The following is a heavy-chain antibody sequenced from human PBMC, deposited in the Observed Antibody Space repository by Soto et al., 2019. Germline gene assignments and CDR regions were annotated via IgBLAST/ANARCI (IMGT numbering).Heavy chain of an antibody. V-gene: IGHV3-33*01. J-gene: IGHJ6*02. CDR1: GFTFSSYG. CDR2: IWYDGSNK. D-gene: IGHD3-22*01. Sequence: GGSLRLSCAASGFTFSSYGMHWVRQAPGKGPEWVAVIWYDGSNKYYADSVKGRFTIPRDNSKNTLYLQMNSLRAEDTAVYYCAREGSGYYDSSGYGPYGMDVWGQGTTVTVSS. CDR3: AREGSGYYDSSGYGPYGMDV.